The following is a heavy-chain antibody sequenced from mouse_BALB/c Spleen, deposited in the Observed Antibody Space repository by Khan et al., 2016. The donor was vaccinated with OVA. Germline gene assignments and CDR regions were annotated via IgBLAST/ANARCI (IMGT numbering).Heavy chain of an antibody. V-gene: IGHV1S81*02. CDR2: INPSNGDT. D-gene: IGHD2-1*01. Sequence: QVRLQQSGAELVKPGASVKISCKASGYTFTSFYLYWVKQRPGQGLEWIGGINPSNGDTHFYEKFKSKATLTVDKSATTAYMQFSSLKSEDSAVYYCARSGYGNPFAYWGQGTLVTVSA. CDR1: GYTFTSFY. J-gene: IGHJ3*01. CDR3: ARSGYGNPFAY.